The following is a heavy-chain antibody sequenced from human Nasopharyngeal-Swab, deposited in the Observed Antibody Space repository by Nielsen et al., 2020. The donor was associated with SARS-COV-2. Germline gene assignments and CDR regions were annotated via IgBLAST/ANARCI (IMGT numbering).Heavy chain of an antibody. CDR2: IYPGDSDT. CDR3: ARPLAAASYYFDY. CDR1: GYSSIDYW. D-gene: IGHD6-25*01. Sequence: GESLKISCKVSGYSSIDYWIGWVRQMPGRGLEWMGIIYPGDSDTRYNPSFQGQVTISADNSISTAYLQWGSLKASDSAMYYCARPLAAASYYFDYWGQGTLVTVSS. J-gene: IGHJ4*02. V-gene: IGHV5-51*01.